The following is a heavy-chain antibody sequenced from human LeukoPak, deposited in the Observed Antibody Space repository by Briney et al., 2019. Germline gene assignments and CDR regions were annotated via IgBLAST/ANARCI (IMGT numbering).Heavy chain of an antibody. CDR2: INHSGST. CDR1: GFTFTTYW. Sequence: GSLRLSCAASGFTFTTYWMGWIRQPPGKGLEWIGEINHSGSTNYNPSLKSRVTISVDTSKNQFSLKLSSVTAADTAVYYCARHRARSGYGHWGQGTLVTVSS. J-gene: IGHJ4*02. D-gene: IGHD5-12*01. CDR3: ARHRARSGYGH. V-gene: IGHV4-34*01.